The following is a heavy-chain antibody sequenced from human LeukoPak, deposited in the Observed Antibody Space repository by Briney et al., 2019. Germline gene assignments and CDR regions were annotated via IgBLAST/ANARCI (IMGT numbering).Heavy chain of an antibody. Sequence: PSETLSLTCTISGGSINNYYWSWIRQSPEKGLELIGYIYSTGITNYNPSLKSRVAISVDTSRNQFSLRPTSVTAADTAIFYCARGGLFAFDIWGQGTTVIVSS. CDR3: ARGGLFAFDI. CDR1: GGSINNYY. J-gene: IGHJ3*02. CDR2: IYSTGIT. V-gene: IGHV4-59*01.